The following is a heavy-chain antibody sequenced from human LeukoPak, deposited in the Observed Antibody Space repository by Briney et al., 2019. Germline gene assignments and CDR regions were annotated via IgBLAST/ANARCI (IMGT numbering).Heavy chain of an antibody. D-gene: IGHD3-10*01. J-gene: IGHJ4*02. CDR3: ARDRHYGSGSPFDY. V-gene: IGHV3-48*03. Sequence: PGGSLRLSCAASGFTFSSYEMNWVRQAPGMGLEWVSYISSSGSTIYYADSVKGRFTISRDNAKNSLYLQMNSLRAEDTAVYYCARDRHYGSGSPFDYWGQGTLVTVSS. CDR1: GFTFSSYE. CDR2: ISSSGSTI.